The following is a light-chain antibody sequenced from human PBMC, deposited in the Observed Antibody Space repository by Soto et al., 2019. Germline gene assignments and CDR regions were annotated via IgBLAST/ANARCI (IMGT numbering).Light chain of an antibody. CDR3: KQRSNWPPT. J-gene: IGKJ5*01. CDR1: QSVGSY. CDR2: DAS. V-gene: IGKV3-11*01. Sequence: EIVLTQSPGTLSSSPGERATLSCRASQSVGSYLAWYQQQPGQAPRLLINDASHRAAGIPARFSGSGSGTDFTLCISSLETEDFAVYYCKQRSNWPPTFGQGTRLEIK.